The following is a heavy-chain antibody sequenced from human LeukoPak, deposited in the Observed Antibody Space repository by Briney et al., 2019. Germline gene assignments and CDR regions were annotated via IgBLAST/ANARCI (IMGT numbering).Heavy chain of an antibody. J-gene: IGHJ5*02. CDR3: ARGRYCSGGSCSNNWFDP. Sequence: GGSLRLSCAASGFTFSDYYMSWIRQAPGKGLEWVSYISSSGSTIYYADSVKGRFTISRDNAKNSLYLQMNSLRAEDTAVYYCARGRYCSGGSCSNNWFDPWGQGTLVTVSS. V-gene: IGHV3-11*01. D-gene: IGHD2-15*01. CDR1: GFTFSDYY. CDR2: ISSSGSTI.